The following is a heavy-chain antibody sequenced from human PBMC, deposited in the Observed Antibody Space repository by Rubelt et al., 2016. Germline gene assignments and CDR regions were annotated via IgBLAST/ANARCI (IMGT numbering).Heavy chain of an antibody. Sequence: SWIRQAPGKGLEWVSYISSSSSYTNYADSVKGRFTISRDNSKNTLYLQMNSLRAEDTAVYYCARDVRLKYSSSSHLWLYYYGMDVWGQGTTVTVSS. V-gene: IGHV3-11*06. D-gene: IGHD6-6*01. CDR2: ISSSSSYT. CDR3: ARDVRLKYSSSSHLWLYYYGMDV. J-gene: IGHJ6*02.